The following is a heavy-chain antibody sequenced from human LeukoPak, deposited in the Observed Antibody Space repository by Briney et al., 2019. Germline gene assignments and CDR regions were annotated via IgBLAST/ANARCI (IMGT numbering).Heavy chain of an antibody. CDR1: GFTFSNAW. Sequence: GGSLRLSCAVSGFTFSNAWMSWVRQAPGKGREWVGRFRSYTDGGTIDCAAPVKGRFTISRDDSKNTLYLQMSSLKTEDTAVYYCTTVIMGTPKDDYWGQGTLVTVSS. CDR3: TTVIMGTPKDDY. CDR2: FRSYTDGGTI. J-gene: IGHJ4*02. V-gene: IGHV3-15*01. D-gene: IGHD2-8*01.